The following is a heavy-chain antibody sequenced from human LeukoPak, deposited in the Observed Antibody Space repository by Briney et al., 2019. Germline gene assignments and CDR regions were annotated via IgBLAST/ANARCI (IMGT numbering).Heavy chain of an antibody. D-gene: IGHD4-23*01. CDR2: IYYSGST. CDR3: ARGTIDYGGTSGAQGFDY. CDR1: GGSISSGGYS. Sequence: SETLSLTCAVSGGSISSGGYSWSWIRQPPGKGLEWIGYIYYSGSTYYNPSLKSRVTISVDTSKNQFSLKLSSVTAADTAVYYCARGTIDYGGTSGAQGFDYWGQGTLVTVSS. J-gene: IGHJ4*02. V-gene: IGHV4-30-4*07.